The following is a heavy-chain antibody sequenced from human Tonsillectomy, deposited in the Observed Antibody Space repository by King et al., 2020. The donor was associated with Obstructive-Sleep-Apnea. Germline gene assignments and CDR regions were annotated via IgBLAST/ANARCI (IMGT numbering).Heavy chain of an antibody. J-gene: IGHJ4*02. Sequence: VQLVESGAEVKKPGESLKISCKGSGYSFTSYWIGWVRQMPGKGLERMGIIYPGDSDTRYSPSFQGQVTISADKSISTAYLQWSSLKASDTAMYYCARQGVITIFGVVTGNDYYFDYWGQGTLVTVSS. V-gene: IGHV5-51*01. CDR2: IYPGDSDT. CDR3: ARQGVITIFGVVTGNDYYFDY. CDR1: GYSFTSYW. D-gene: IGHD3-3*01.